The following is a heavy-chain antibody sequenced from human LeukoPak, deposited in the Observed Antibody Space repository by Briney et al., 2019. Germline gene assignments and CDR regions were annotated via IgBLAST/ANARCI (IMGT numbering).Heavy chain of an antibody. CDR1: GYTFTGYY. CDR3: ARDLASSSGWFD. D-gene: IGHD6-19*01. CDR2: INPNSGGT. V-gene: IGHV1-2*02. J-gene: IGHJ4*02. Sequence: ASVKVSCKASGYTFTGYYMHWVRQAPGQGLEWMGWINPNSGGTNYEQKFQGRVTMTRDTSISTAYMELSRLRSDDTAVYYCARDLASSSGWFDWGQGTLVTVSS.